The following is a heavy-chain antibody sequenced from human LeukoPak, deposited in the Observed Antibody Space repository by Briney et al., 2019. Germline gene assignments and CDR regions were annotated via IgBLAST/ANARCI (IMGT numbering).Heavy chain of an antibody. J-gene: IGHJ4*02. Sequence: GASVKVSCKASGYTFTDYYMHWVRQAPGQGLEWMGIIKPSGGSTSYAQKFQGRVTMTSDTSTSTVYMELSSLRSEDTAVYYCARRSVTFSFDYWGQGTLVTVSS. CDR1: GYTFTDYY. V-gene: IGHV1-46*01. D-gene: IGHD1-26*01. CDR3: ARRSVTFSFDY. CDR2: IKPSGGST.